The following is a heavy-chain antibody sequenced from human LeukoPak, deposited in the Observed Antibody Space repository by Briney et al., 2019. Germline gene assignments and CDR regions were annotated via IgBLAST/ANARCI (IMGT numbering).Heavy chain of an antibody. V-gene: IGHV1-18*01. CDR1: GYTFTSYG. CDR3: ARIPDVVVPAAAFDP. Sequence: GASVRVSCKASGYTFTSYGMRWVRQAPGQGLEWLGWFCAYNGNSNYAQQLKGRATMTTDTSTSTAYLELRSLRSEDTAVYYCARIPDVVVPAAAFDPGGQGTLVTVSS. D-gene: IGHD2-2*01. J-gene: IGHJ5*02. CDR2: FCAYNGNS.